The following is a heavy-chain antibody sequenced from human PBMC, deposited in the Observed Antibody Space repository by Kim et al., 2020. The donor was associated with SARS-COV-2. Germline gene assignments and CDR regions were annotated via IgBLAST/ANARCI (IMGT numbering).Heavy chain of an antibody. D-gene: IGHD6-13*01. CDR3: ARDDPIAAAGPNGFDP. J-gene: IGHJ5*02. V-gene: IGHV1-18*01. Sequence: NLHGRVTMTKDTSTSTAYMELRSLRADDTAMYYCARDDPIAAAGPNGFDPWGQGTLVTVSS.